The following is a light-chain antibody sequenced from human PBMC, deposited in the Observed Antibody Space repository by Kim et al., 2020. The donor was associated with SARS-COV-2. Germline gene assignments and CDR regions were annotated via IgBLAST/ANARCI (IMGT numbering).Light chain of an antibody. Sequence: EVVLTQSPGTLSLSPGERATLSCRASQSVSCNYLAWYQQKRGQAPMLLFYSASTRATGIPDRFSGSGSGTDFSLTINRLEPDDFSVYYCHQLGDSPSTFCEGTKMDIK. V-gene: IGKV3-20*01. CDR1: QSVSCNY. J-gene: IGKJ4*02. CDR3: HQLGDSPST. CDR2: SAS.